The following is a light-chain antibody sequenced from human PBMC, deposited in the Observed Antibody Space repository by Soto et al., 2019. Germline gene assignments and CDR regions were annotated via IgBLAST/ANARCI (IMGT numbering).Light chain of an antibody. V-gene: IGLV2-14*01. J-gene: IGLJ1*01. Sequence: QSVLTQPASVSESPGQSITISCTGTTSDVSIYNYVSWYQQHPGKAPKLMIYGVSNRPSGVSNRFSGAKSGHTASLTISGLQVEDEAHYYCCSYTSSTNYVFGPGTKVTVL. CDR2: GVS. CDR3: CSYTSSTNYV. CDR1: TSDVSIYNY.